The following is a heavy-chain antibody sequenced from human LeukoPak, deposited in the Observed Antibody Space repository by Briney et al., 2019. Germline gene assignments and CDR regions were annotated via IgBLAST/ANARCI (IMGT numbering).Heavy chain of an antibody. J-gene: IGHJ5*02. CDR2: ISSSSSYI. V-gene: IGHV3-21*01. Sequence: GGSLRLSCAVSGFTFSSYSMNWVRQAPGKGLEWVSSISSSSSYIYYADSVKGRFTISRDNAKNSLYLQMNSLRAEDTAVYYCARDRYSYGPISGQDWFDPWGQGTLVTVSS. CDR3: ARDRYSYGPISGQDWFDP. D-gene: IGHD5-18*01. CDR1: GFTFSSYS.